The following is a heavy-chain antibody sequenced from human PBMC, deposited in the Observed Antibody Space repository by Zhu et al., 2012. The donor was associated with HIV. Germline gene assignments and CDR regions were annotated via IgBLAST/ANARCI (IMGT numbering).Heavy chain of an antibody. CDR1: GFIFEDYG. CDR3: ARGWATKLGGMDV. J-gene: IGHJ6*02. CDR2: INWNAGTT. V-gene: IGHV3-20*04. D-gene: IGHD5-12*01. Sequence: EVQLVESGGGVIRPGGSLRLSCAGPGFIFEDYGMSWVRQVPGKGLEWVSGINWNAGTTGYVDSVKGRFTISRDNAKNSLYLQMNSLRVEDTALYYCARGWATKLGGMDVWGQGTTVTVSS.